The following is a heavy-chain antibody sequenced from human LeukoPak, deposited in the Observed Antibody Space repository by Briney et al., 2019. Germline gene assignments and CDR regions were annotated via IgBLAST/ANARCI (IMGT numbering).Heavy chain of an antibody. V-gene: IGHV4-39*07. D-gene: IGHD3-22*01. CDR2: IYYSGST. Sequence: SETLSLTCTVSGGSISSSSYYWGWIRQPPGKGLEWIGSIYYSGSTNYNPSLKSRVTISVDTSKNQFSLKLSSVTAADTAVYYCARGRRAMIVVVTKGGFDPWGQGTLVTVSS. J-gene: IGHJ5*02. CDR1: GGSISSSSYY. CDR3: ARGRRAMIVVVTKGGFDP.